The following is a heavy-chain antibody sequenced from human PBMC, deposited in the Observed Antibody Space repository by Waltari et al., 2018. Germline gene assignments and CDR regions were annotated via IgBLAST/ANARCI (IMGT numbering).Heavy chain of an antibody. CDR1: GGSISSYY. CDR3: ARVIDGSGSYYKGYNWFDP. CDR2: IYYSGST. D-gene: IGHD3-10*01. V-gene: IGHV4-59*01. J-gene: IGHJ5*02. Sequence: QVQLQESGPGLVKPSETLSLTCTVSGGSISSYYWHWIRHPPGKGLEWIGYIYYSGSTNYNPSLKSRVTISVDTSKNQFSLKLSSVTAADTAVYYCARVIDGSGSYYKGYNWFDPWGQGTLVTVSS.